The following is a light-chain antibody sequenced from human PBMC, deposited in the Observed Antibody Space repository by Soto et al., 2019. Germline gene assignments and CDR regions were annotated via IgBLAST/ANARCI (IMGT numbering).Light chain of an antibody. Sequence: AIQMTQSPSSLSASVGDRVTITCRASQYIRNDLAWYQQKPGKAPNLLIYAASNLQSGVPSRFSGSGSGTYFTLTISSLQPEDFATYYCLQDFMYPLTFGGGTRVEIK. J-gene: IGKJ4*02. CDR3: LQDFMYPLT. CDR2: AAS. V-gene: IGKV1-6*01. CDR1: QYIRND.